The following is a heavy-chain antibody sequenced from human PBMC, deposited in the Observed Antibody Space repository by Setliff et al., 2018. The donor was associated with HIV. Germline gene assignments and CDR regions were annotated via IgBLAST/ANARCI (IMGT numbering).Heavy chain of an antibody. V-gene: IGHV4-34*01. CDR2: INHSGST. D-gene: IGHD2-21*02. J-gene: IGHJ2*01. CDR1: GGSIFSHY. CDR3: ARHDGTYCGGDCYLLGYFDL. Sequence: PSETLSLTCTVSGGSIFSHYWSWIRQSPGKGLEWIGEINHSGSTSYNPSLTSRVTMSVDTSKNQFSLKLSSVTAADTAVYYCARHDGTYCGGDCYLLGYFDLWGRGTLVTVSS.